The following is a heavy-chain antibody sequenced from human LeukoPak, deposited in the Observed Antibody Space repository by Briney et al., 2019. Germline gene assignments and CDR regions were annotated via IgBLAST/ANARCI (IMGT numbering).Heavy chain of an antibody. CDR2: ISAYNGNT. J-gene: IGHJ5*02. Sequence: ASVKVSCKASGYTFTSYGISWVRQAPGQGLEWMGWISAYNGNTNYAQKLQGRVTMTTDTSTSTAYMELRSLRSDDTAVYYCARDGGYCTNGVCFHNWFDPWGQGTLVTVS. V-gene: IGHV1-18*01. CDR3: ARDGGYCTNGVCFHNWFDP. CDR1: GYTFTSYG. D-gene: IGHD2-8*01.